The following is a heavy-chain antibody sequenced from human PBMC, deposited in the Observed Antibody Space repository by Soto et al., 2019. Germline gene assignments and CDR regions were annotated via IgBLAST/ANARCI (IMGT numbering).Heavy chain of an antibody. D-gene: IGHD6-19*01. CDR3: ARRGSGWYFDY. CDR1: GFTFSSYA. CDR2: ISGSGGST. V-gene: IGHV3-23*01. J-gene: IGHJ4*02. Sequence: EVQLLESGGGLVQPGGSLRLSCAASGFTFSSYAMSWVRQAPGKGLEWVSAISGSGGSTYYADSVKGRFTIPRDNSKNTLYLQMNRLRAEDTAVYYCARRGSGWYFDYWGQGTLVTVSS.